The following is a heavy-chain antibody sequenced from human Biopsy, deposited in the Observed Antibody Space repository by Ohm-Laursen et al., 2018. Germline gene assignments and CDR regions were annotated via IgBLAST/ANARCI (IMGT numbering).Heavy chain of an antibody. CDR1: GFDFSDYS. CDR3: VRGVDYYDPYHYYALDV. V-gene: IGHV4-34*01. D-gene: IGHD3-22*01. CDR2: INHSGRT. Sequence: SLRLSCAASGFDFSDYSMSWVRQAPGKGLEWIGEINHSGRTNYNPSLKSRVTISVDTSKNQFPLKVRSVTAADTAVYYCVRGVDYYDPYHYYALDVWGQGTTVTVSS. J-gene: IGHJ6*02.